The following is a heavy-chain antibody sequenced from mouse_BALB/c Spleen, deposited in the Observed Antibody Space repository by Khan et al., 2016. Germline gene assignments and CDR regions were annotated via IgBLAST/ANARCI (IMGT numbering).Heavy chain of an antibody. J-gene: IGHJ4*01. Sequence: QIQLVQSGPELKKPGETVKISCKASGYTFTNYGMNWVKQAPGKGLKWMGWINTYTGEPTYADDFKGRFAFSLDTSASTAYLQINNHENEDMATDYCARRRGYLSAMDYWCQGTSVTVSS. V-gene: IGHV9-1*02. D-gene: IGHD2-2*01. CDR1: GYTFTNYG. CDR3: ARRRGYLSAMDY. CDR2: INTYTGEP.